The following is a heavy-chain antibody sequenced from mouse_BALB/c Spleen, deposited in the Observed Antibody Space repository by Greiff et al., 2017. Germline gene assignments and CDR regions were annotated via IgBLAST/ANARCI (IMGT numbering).Heavy chain of an antibody. CDR2: IWAGGST. V-gene: IGHV2-9*02. J-gene: IGHJ3*01. Sequence: VKLQESGPGLVAPSQSLSITCTVSGFSLTSYGVHWVRQPPGKGLEWLGVIWAGGSTNYNSALMSRLSISKDNCKSQVFLKMNSLQTDNTAMYYCAREEGRGRFAYWGQGTLVTVSA. CDR1: GFSLTSYG. CDR3: AREEGRGRFAY.